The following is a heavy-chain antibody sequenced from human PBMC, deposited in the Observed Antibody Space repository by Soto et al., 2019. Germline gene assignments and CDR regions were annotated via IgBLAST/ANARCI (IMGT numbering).Heavy chain of an antibody. CDR3: AKGPICGGENIYDY. D-gene: IGHD3-3*01. CDR2: MSGAGRSS. V-gene: IGHV3-23*01. Sequence: DVQLLESGGDLVQPGGSLRLSCAASGFTFSSYAMSWVRQAPGKGLEWVSSMSGAGRSSYDADSVKGRFTISRDNSKNTIYMQMNNLRAEDTALYYCAKGPICGGENIYDYWGQGTLVTVSS. J-gene: IGHJ4*02. CDR1: GFTFSSYA.